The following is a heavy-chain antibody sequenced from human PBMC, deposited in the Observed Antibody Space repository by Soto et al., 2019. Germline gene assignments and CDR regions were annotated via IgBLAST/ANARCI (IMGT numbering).Heavy chain of an antibody. Sequence: PGGSLRLSCAASGFTFSSYAMSWVRQAPGKGLEWVSAISGSGGSTYYADSVKGRFTISRDNSKNTLYLQMNSLRAEDTAVYYCARGRTIFGVVIFDYWGQGTLVTVSS. CDR3: ARGRTIFGVVIFDY. CDR2: ISGSGGST. J-gene: IGHJ4*02. V-gene: IGHV3-23*01. CDR1: GFTFSSYA. D-gene: IGHD3-3*01.